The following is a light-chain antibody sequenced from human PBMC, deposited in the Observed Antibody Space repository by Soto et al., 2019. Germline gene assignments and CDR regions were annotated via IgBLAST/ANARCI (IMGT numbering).Light chain of an antibody. CDR2: GAS. V-gene: IGKV3-20*01. CDR3: QQYGSSRT. CDR1: ETVSSSY. Sequence: DILLTQSPCTLSLSAGERATLSCRASETVSSSYLAWYQQKPGHAPSLLIYGASSRATGIPDRLSGSGSGTDFTLTISRLEPEDFAVYYCQQYGSSRTFGQGTKVDIK. J-gene: IGKJ1*01.